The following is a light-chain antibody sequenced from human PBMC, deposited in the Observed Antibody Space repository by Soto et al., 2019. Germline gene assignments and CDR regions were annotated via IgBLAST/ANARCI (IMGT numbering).Light chain of an antibody. J-gene: IGLJ3*02. CDR1: SSTIGAGYD. CDR2: GTS. CDR3: QSYNTSMSGSL. Sequence: QSVLTQPPSVSGAPGQRVTISCTGSSSTIGAGYDVHWYQQLPGRAPKLLIYGTSNRPSGVPDRFSGSKSGTSASLAITGLQAEDEADYYCQSYNTSMSGSLFGGGTKSPS. V-gene: IGLV1-40*01.